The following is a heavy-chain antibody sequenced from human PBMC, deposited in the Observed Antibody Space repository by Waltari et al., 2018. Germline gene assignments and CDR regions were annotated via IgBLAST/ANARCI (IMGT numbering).Heavy chain of an antibody. V-gene: IGHV4-39*01. Sequence: QLQLQESGPGLVKPSETVSLTCTVSGGSISSHYNWGWIRQPPGKGLEWMGNMQYRGSTFYNPSLKSRVTISLDTSKNQFSLRLSSVGAADTAVYFCGRIAFGDDGGYFQHWGQGTLVTVSS. J-gene: IGHJ1*01. D-gene: IGHD4-17*01. CDR2: MQYRGST. CDR3: GRIAFGDDGGYFQH. CDR1: GGSISSHYN.